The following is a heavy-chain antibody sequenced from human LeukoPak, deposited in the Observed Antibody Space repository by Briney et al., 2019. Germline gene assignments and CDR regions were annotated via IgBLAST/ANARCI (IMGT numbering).Heavy chain of an antibody. J-gene: IGHJ5*02. CDR1: GYTFTSYD. D-gene: IGHD2-15*01. Sequence: GDSVEVSCKASGYTFTSYDINWVRQATGQGLEWMGWMNRNSGNTGYAQKFQGRVTMTRNTSISTAYMELSSLRSEDTAVYYYARARSYRYCSGGSCYSKYNWFDPWGQGTLVTVSS. CDR3: ARARSYRYCSGGSCYSKYNWFDP. V-gene: IGHV1-8*01. CDR2: MNRNSGNT.